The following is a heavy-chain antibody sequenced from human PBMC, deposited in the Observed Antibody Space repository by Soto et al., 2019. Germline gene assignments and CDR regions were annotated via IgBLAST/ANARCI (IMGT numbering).Heavy chain of an antibody. V-gene: IGHV4-59*01. J-gene: IGHJ6*02. Sequence: SETLSLTCTVSGGSISGYYLSWIRQPAGKGLEWIGYIYYIGSTNYNPSIKSRVTISVDTSKNQFSLKLRSVTAADTAVYYCERENPRLWFGEMDVWGQGTTVTVSS. CDR1: GGSISGYY. D-gene: IGHD3-10*01. CDR3: ERENPRLWFGEMDV. CDR2: IYYIGST.